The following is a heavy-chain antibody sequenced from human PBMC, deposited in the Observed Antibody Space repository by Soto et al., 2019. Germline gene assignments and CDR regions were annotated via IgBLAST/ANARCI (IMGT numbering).Heavy chain of an antibody. J-gene: IGHJ4*02. CDR2: ISGSGGST. CDR3: ELRWFGELDPVDD. D-gene: IGHD3-10*01. V-gene: IGHV3-23*01. Sequence: GGSLRLSCAASGFTFSSYAMSWVRQAPGKGLEWVSAISGSGGSTYYADSVKGRFTISRDNSKNTLYLQMNSLRAEDTAVYYCELRWFGELDPVDDWGQGTLVTVVS. CDR1: GFTFSSYA.